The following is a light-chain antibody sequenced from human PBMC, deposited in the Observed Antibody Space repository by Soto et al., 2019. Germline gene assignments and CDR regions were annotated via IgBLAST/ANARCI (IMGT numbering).Light chain of an antibody. J-gene: IGKJ2*01. Sequence: DIQMTQSPSSLSASVGDRVAITCRASQSISSYLNWYQQKPGKAPKLLIYGTSSLQSGVPSRFSGSGSGTDFTLTISSLQPEDFANYFCQQSYSTPYTFGLGTKLEIK. CDR1: QSISSY. V-gene: IGKV1-39*01. CDR2: GTS. CDR3: QQSYSTPYT.